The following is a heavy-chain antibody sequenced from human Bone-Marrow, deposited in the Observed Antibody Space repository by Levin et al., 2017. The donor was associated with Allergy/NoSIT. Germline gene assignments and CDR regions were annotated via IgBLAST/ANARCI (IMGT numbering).Heavy chain of an antibody. CDR2: IHPSGNT. J-gene: IGHJ4*02. V-gene: IGHV4-34*01. Sequence: SQTLSLTCAVSGGSLSGHYLTWTRQLPGKGLEWIGEIHPSGNTDYNPSLKSRLTMSVDTSKNQFSLNLNSVTAADTAVYYCSRGGDHAKLGDYWGLGTLVTVSS. CDR3: SRGGDHAKLGDY. D-gene: IGHD1-14*01. CDR1: GGSLSGHY.